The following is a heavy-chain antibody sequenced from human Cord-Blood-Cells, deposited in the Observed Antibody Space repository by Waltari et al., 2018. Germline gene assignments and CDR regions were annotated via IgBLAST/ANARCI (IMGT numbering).Heavy chain of an antibody. J-gene: IGHJ3*02. CDR3: ASWMTTVTHDAFDI. Sequence: QVQLQQWGAGLLKPSESLSLTCAVYGGSLSGYYWSWIRQPPGKGLEWIGEINHSGSTNYNPSLKSRVTISVDTSKNQFSLKLSSVTAADTAVYYCASWMTTVTHDAFDIWGQGTMVTVSS. V-gene: IGHV4-34*01. CDR2: INHSGST. CDR1: GGSLSGYY. D-gene: IGHD4-4*01.